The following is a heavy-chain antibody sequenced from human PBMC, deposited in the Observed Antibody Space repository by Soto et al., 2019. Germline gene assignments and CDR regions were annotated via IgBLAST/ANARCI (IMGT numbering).Heavy chain of an antibody. D-gene: IGHD2-2*01. V-gene: IGHV1-18*04. Sequence: ASVKVSCKASGYTFTSYSISWVRQAPGQGREWMGWISAYNGNTHYAQKLQRRVTMTTDTSTSTAYMELRSLRSDDTAVYYCARVLVTAALSPYYYYYYGMDVWGQGTTVTVSS. J-gene: IGHJ6*02. CDR2: ISAYNGNT. CDR3: ARVLVTAALSPYYYYYYGMDV. CDR1: GYTFTSYS.